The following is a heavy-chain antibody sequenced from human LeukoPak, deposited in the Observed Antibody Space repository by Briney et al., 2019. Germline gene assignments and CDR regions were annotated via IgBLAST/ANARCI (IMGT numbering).Heavy chain of an antibody. CDR3: AKDKAPLYSGYDWDLDF. D-gene: IGHD5-12*01. J-gene: IGHJ4*02. CDR1: GFTFHHYA. Sequence: PGGSLRLSCAASGFTFHHYAMHWVRQVPGKGLEWVSGISWNSASIGYADSVKGRFTISRDNAKNSVYLQMNSLRSEDTALYYCAKDKAPLYSGYDWDLDFWGQGTLVTVSS. CDR2: ISWNSASI. V-gene: IGHV3-9*01.